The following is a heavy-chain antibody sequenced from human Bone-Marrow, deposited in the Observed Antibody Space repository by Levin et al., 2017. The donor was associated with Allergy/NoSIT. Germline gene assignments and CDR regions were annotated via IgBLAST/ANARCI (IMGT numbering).Heavy chain of an antibody. D-gene: IGHD3-22*01. CDR1: GYTLNTHW. Sequence: KLGESLKISCKGSGYTLNTHWIGWVRQKPGKGLEWMGMIHPVDSDTRYSPSFEGHVSISVDKSINTAFLQWGSLKASDAALYYCVRRGDHYDSSGYFEFFFDLWGQGTLVTVSS. CDR2: IHPVDSDT. V-gene: IGHV5-51*01. CDR3: VRRGDHYDSSGYFEFFFDL. J-gene: IGHJ4*02.